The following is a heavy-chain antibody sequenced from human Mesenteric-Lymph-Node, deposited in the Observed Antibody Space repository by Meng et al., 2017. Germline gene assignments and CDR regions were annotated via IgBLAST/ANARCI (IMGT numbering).Heavy chain of an antibody. J-gene: IGHJ4*02. CDR1: GYTFTSYA. CDR3: ARDNYDTASRFDY. D-gene: IGHD3-22*01. CDR2: INTNNGNP. V-gene: IGHV7-4-1*02. Sequence: QGQRLQLGSELKELGASVKFSCKASGYTFTSYAINWLRQAPGQGPEWMGWINTNNGNPTYAQGFTGRFVFSLDTSVSTAYVQISSLKVEDTAMYYCARDNYDTASRFDYWGQGTLVTVSS.